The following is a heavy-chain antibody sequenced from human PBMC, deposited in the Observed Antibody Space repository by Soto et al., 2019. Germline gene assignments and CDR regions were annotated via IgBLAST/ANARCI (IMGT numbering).Heavy chain of an antibody. D-gene: IGHD1-26*01. CDR2: ISYDGSNK. Sequence: PGGSLRLSCAASGFTFSSYGMHWVRQAPGKGLEWVAVISYDGSNKYYADSVKGRFTISRDNSKNTLYLQMNSLRAEDTAVYYRAKPGREVGYYYGMDVWGQGTTVTVSS. J-gene: IGHJ6*02. V-gene: IGHV3-30*18. CDR3: AKPGREVGYYYGMDV. CDR1: GFTFSSYG.